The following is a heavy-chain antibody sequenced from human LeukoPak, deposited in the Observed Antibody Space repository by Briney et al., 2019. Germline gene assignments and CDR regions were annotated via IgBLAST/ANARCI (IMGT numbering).Heavy chain of an antibody. V-gene: IGHV3-74*01. J-gene: IGHJ4*02. Sequence: GGSLRLSCAASGFTFSSYWMHWVRQVPGKGLVWVSRIGGDGSSTTYADSVKGRFTISRDNAKNTLYLQMNSLRAEDTAVYYCARVGCSSTSCTEFDYWGQGTLVTVPS. CDR1: GFTFSSYW. D-gene: IGHD2-2*01. CDR2: IGGDGSST. CDR3: ARVGCSSTSCTEFDY.